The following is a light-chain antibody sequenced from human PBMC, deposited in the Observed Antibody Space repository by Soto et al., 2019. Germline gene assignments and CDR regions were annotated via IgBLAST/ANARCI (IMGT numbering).Light chain of an antibody. J-gene: IGKJ1*01. Sequence: DIQMTQSPSALSASVGDRVTLTCRASQNIGTSLAWYQQKPGRAPKVLIYDVSTLERGVPSRFSGSQFGSEFTLTISGLQPDDFATYYCQQYSSLPRTFGQGTKVDIK. V-gene: IGKV1-5*01. CDR1: QNIGTS. CDR3: QQYSSLPRT. CDR2: DVS.